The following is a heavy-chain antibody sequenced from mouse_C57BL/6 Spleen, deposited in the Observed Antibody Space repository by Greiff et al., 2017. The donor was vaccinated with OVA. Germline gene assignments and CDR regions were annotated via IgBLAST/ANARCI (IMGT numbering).Heavy chain of an antibody. D-gene: IGHD2-3*01. Sequence: EVQRVESGGGLVKPGGSLKLSCAASGFTFSDYGMHWVRQAPEKGLEWVAYISSGSSTIYYADTVKGRFTISRDNAKNTLFLQMTSLRSEDTAMYYCASGYDGYYGYFDYWGQGTTLTVSS. J-gene: IGHJ2*01. CDR1: GFTFSDYG. V-gene: IGHV5-17*01. CDR2: ISSGSSTI. CDR3: ASGYDGYYGYFDY.